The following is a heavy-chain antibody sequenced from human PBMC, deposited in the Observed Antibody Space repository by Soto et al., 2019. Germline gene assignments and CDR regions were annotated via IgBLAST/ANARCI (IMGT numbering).Heavy chain of an antibody. V-gene: IGHV3-15*07. CDR3: TTDLKWSGGDY. CDR1: GLTFRDAW. J-gene: IGHJ4*02. Sequence: EVQLVESGGGLVKPGGSLRLSCVVSGLTFRDAWVNWVRQAPGEWLEWVGRIRGTTNGGTTDYAAPVKGRFTISRDDSKNTVYLQSNSLQVDDTAIYHCTTDLKWSGGDYWGQGTLVSVSS. D-gene: IGHD3-10*01. CDR2: IRGTTNGGTT.